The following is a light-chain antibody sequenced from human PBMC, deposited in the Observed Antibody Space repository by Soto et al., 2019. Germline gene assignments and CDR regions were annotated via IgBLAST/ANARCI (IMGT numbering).Light chain of an antibody. CDR1: QSVSNNY. J-gene: IGKJ5*01. V-gene: IGKV3-20*01. CDR2: GAS. Sequence: EIVLTQSPGTLSLSPGERATLSCRASQSVSNNYLAWYQQNPGQAPRLLIDGASSRATDIPDRFSGSGSGTDFTLTITRVEPEDFAVYYCQQYGSSPITFGQGTRLEI. CDR3: QQYGSSPIT.